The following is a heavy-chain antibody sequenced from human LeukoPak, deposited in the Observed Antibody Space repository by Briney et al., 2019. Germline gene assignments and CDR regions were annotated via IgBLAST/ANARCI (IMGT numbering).Heavy chain of an antibody. D-gene: IGHD3-3*01. CDR3: ARDRHYDASTVFDP. V-gene: IGHV1-18*01. CDR2: ISANSGNT. J-gene: IGHJ5*02. Sequence: GSVKVSCKASGYTFINYGISWVRQAPGQGLEWMRWISANSGNTKFAQKVQGRITMTTDTSTSTAYMELRSLRSDDTAIYYCARDRHYDASTVFDPWGQGTLVTVSS. CDR1: GYTFINYG.